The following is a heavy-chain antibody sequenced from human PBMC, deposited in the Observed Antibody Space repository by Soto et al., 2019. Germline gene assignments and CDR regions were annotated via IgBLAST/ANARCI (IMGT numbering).Heavy chain of an antibody. V-gene: IGHV4-59*01. Sequence: NPSETLSLTCTVSGGSISSYYWSWIRQPPGKGLEWIGYIYYSGSTNYNPSLKSRVTISVDTSKNQFSLKLSSVTAADTAVYYCARDLAFTNGLTMDVWGQGTTVTVSS. CDR1: GGSISSYY. J-gene: IGHJ6*02. D-gene: IGHD2-8*01. CDR3: ARDLAFTNGLTMDV. CDR2: IYYSGST.